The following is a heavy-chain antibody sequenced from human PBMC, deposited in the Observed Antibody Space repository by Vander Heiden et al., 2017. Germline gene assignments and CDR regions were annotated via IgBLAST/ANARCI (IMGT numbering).Heavy chain of an antibody. Sequence: LVQSGAEVKKTGASVKGSCKASGYTFSKYAIHWVRQAPGHSLEWMGWINPANGNIKYSEKFQGRVAITSDTSASTAYMDLTSLRYEETAVYFCATGMITTLRGASDDWGQGTLVTVSS. D-gene: IGHD3-16*01. CDR1: GYTFSKYA. J-gene: IGHJ4*02. V-gene: IGHV1-3*01. CDR2: INPANGNI. CDR3: ATGMITTLRGASDD.